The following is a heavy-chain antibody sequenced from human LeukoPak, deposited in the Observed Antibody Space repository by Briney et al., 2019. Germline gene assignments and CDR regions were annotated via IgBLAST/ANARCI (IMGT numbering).Heavy chain of an antibody. CDR2: ISSSSSYI. CDR1: GFTFSSYS. D-gene: IGHD4-17*01. V-gene: IGHV3-21*01. J-gene: IGHJ5*02. CDR3: ARDCWARLRAPLDP. Sequence: GGSLRLSCAASGFTFSSYSMNWVRQAPGKGLEWVSPISSSSSYIYYADSVKGRFTISRDNAKNSLYLQMNSLRAEDTAVYYCARDCWARLRAPLDPWGQGTLVTVSS.